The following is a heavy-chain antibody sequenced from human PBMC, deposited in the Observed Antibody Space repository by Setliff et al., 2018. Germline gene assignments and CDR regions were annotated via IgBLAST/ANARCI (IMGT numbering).Heavy chain of an antibody. CDR1: GGSLSSGPYY. Sequence: SETLSLTCTVSGGSLSSGPYYWTWVRQPAGKGLEWIGHIYSTETTSYSPSLKSRVTITVDTSKNQFSLRLRSVTAADTAVYYCARGGTFRYFDYWGQEAPVTVSS. V-gene: IGHV4-61*10. D-gene: IGHD5-12*01. CDR2: IYSTETT. J-gene: IGHJ4*02. CDR3: ARGGTFRYFDY.